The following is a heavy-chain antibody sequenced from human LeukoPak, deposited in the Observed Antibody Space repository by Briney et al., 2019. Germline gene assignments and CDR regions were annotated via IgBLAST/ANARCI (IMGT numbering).Heavy chain of an antibody. V-gene: IGHV3-23*01. CDR3: AKDRGSSCYSATDY. Sequence: GGSLRLSCAAPGFTFSSYAMSWVRQAPGKGLEWVSAISGSGGSTYFADSVKGRFTISRDNSKNTLYLQMNSLSAEDTAVYYCAKDRGSSCYSATDYWGQGTLVTVSS. D-gene: IGHD2-15*01. J-gene: IGHJ4*02. CDR1: GFTFSSYA. CDR2: ISGSGGST.